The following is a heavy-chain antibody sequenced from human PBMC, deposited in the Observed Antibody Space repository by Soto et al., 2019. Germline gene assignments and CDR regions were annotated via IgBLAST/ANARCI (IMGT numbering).Heavy chain of an antibody. V-gene: IGHV1-2*02. CDR2: INPNSGGT. J-gene: IGHJ4*02. Sequence: SVKVSCEASGYTLTGYYMHWVRQAPGQGLEWMGWINPNSGGTNYAQKFQGRVTMTRDTSISTAYMELSRLRSDDTAVYYCARVDGGSYSRPFDYWGQGTLVTGSS. CDR3: ARVDGGSYSRPFDY. CDR1: GYTLTGYY. D-gene: IGHD1-26*01.